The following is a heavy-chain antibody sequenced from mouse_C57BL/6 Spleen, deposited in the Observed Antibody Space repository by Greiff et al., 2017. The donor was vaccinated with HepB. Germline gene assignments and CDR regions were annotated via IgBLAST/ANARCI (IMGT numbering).Heavy chain of an antibody. CDR3: ARYYYGSSPHYYAMDY. V-gene: IGHV1-81*01. D-gene: IGHD1-1*01. J-gene: IGHJ4*01. CDR2: IYPRSGNT. Sequence: QVQLQQSGAELARPGASVKLSCKASGYTFTSYGISWVKQRTGQGLEWIGEIYPRSGNTYYNEKFKGKATLTADKSSSTAYMELRSLTSDDSAVYFCARYYYGSSPHYYAMDYWGQGTSVTVSS. CDR1: GYTFTSYG.